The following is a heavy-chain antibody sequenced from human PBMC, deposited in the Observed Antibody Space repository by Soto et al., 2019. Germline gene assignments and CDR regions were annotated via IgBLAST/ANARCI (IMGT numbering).Heavy chain of an antibody. J-gene: IGHJ4*02. D-gene: IGHD3-10*01. CDR1: GFTFTNAW. CDR3: TTDRKPILRGVTRPHCFAY. Sequence: PGGSLRLSCAASGFTFTNAWMSWVRQAPGKGLEWVGRIKSKGDGATTDYGAPVNGRFTILRDDSKTTLYLQMNSLKTEDTALYYCTTDRKPILRGVTRPHCFAYWGQGALDTVSS. CDR2: IKSKGDGATT. V-gene: IGHV3-15*01.